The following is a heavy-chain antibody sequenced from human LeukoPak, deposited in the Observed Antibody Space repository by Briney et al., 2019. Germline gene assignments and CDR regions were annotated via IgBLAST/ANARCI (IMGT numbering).Heavy chain of an antibody. CDR1: GDSISSDY. J-gene: IGHJ1*01. CDR3: AGRGQRYFRD. V-gene: IGHV4-4*08. CDR2: IYRIGNT. Sequence: SETLSLTCSVSGDSISSDYWSWIRQPPGKGLEWIGYIYRIGNTDYNPSLKSRDTISLDTSKNQLSLNLTSVTAADTAVYYCAGRGQRYFRDWGQGTLVTVSS.